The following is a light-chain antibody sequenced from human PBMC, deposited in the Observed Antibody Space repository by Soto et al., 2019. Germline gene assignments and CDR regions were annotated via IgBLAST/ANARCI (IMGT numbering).Light chain of an antibody. CDR3: QQYGSSGT. CDR2: GAS. J-gene: IGKJ1*01. Sequence: EIVMTQSPATLSVSPGERATLSCRASQSVNGNLAWYQQKLGQAPRLLIYGASNRATGIPDRFSGSGSGTDFTLTISRLEPEDFAVYYCQQYGSSGTFGQGTKVDIK. CDR1: QSVNGN. V-gene: IGKV3-20*01.